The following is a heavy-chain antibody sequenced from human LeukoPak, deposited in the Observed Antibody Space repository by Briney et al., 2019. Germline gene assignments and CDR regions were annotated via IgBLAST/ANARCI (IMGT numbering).Heavy chain of an antibody. CDR2: ISGSGGST. D-gene: IGHD6-13*01. V-gene: IGHV3-23*01. J-gene: IGHJ4*02. Sequence: PGGSLRLSCAASGFTFSSYAMSWVRQAPGKGLEWVSAISGSGGSTYYADSVKGRFTISRDNSKNTLYLQMNSLRAEDTAVYYCASSIAAAVAFDYWGQGTLVTVSS. CDR3: ASSIAAAVAFDY. CDR1: GFTFSSYA.